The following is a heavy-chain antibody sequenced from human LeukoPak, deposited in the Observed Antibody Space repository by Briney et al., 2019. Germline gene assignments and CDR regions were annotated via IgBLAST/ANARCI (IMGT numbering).Heavy chain of an antibody. Sequence: GSLRLSCAASGFTFSNYAMSWVRQAPGKGLEWVSAISGSGDGTSYADSVKGRFPISRDYSKNTLNLEMNSLSAEDKAVYYCGKDQNVPTAGFPYDYWGQGTLVTVSS. J-gene: IGHJ4*02. CDR1: GFTFSNYA. CDR2: ISGSGDGT. V-gene: IGHV3-23*01. CDR3: GKDQNVPTAGFPYDY. D-gene: IGHD6-13*01.